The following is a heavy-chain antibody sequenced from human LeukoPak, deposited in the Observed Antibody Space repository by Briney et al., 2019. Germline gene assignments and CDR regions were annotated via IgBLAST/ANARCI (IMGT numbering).Heavy chain of an antibody. V-gene: IGHV4-34*01. D-gene: IGHD3-3*01. Sequence: SETLSLTCAVYGGSLNGHYWSWIRQPPGKGLGWIGEGSESGGTKFNPSLKSRVTISADTSKNQFSLKLNSVTAADTAVYYCAKNGQSGFSFDPWGQGTLVTVSS. CDR1: GGSLNGHY. CDR3: AKNGQSGFSFDP. J-gene: IGHJ5*02. CDR2: GSESGGT.